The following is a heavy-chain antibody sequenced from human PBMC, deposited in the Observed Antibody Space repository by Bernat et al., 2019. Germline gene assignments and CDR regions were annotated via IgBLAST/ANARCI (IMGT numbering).Heavy chain of an antibody. CDR2: IIPIFGTA. CDR1: GGTFSSYA. D-gene: IGHD3-22*01. V-gene: IGHV1-69*01. Sequence: QVQLVESGAEVKKPGSSVKVSCKASGGTFSSYAISWVRQAPGQGLEWMGGIIPIFGTANYAQKFQGRVTITADESTSTAYMELSSLRSEDTAVYYCARAYYYDSSDRVGAFDIWGQGTMVTVSS. J-gene: IGHJ3*02. CDR3: ARAYYYDSSDRVGAFDI.